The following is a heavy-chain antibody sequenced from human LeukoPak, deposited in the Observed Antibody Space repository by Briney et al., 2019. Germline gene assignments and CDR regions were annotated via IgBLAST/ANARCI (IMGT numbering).Heavy chain of an antibody. CDR3: ARDRRRLRLGELSPDFDY. V-gene: IGHV1-18*01. CDR2: ISAYNGNT. J-gene: IGHJ4*02. CDR1: GYTFTSYA. D-gene: IGHD3-16*02. Sequence: ASVKVSCKASGYTFTSYAMHWVRQAPGQGLEWMGWISAYNGNTNYAQKLQGRVTMTTDTSTSTAYMELRSLRSDDTAVYYCARDRRRLRLGELSPDFDYWGQGTLVTVSS.